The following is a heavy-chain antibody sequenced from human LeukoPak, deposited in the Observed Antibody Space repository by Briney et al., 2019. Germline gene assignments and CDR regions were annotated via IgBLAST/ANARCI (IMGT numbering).Heavy chain of an antibody. V-gene: IGHV3-66*01. Sequence: PGGSLRLSCAASRFTVSRNYMSWVRQAPGKGLEWVSVIYTGGSTYYADSVRGRFTISRDNSKNTLYLQMNSVRAEDTAVYYCAVTSIAASGLASEYDAFDIWGQGTMVTVSS. CDR1: RFTVSRNY. D-gene: IGHD6-13*01. CDR2: IYTGGST. J-gene: IGHJ3*02. CDR3: AVTSIAASGLASEYDAFDI.